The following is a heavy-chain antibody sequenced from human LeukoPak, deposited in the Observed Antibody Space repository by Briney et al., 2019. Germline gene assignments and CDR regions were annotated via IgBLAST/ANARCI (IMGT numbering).Heavy chain of an antibody. CDR1: GFTFSSYG. V-gene: IGHV3-30*02. CDR2: IRYDGSNK. J-gene: IGHJ4*02. CDR3: AKEGAAKIAARLDC. D-gene: IGHD6-6*01. Sequence: GGSLRLSCAASGFTFSSYGMHWVRQAPGKGLEWVAFIRYDGSNKYYADSVKGRFTISRDNSKNTLYLHVNSLRPEDTALYYCAKEGAAKIAARLDCWGQGTLVTVSS.